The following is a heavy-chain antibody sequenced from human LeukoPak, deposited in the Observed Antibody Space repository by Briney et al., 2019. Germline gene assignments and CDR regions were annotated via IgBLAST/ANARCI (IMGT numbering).Heavy chain of an antibody. CDR3: ARDSRGIAAAGSGSGYYYYGMDV. V-gene: IGHV3-53*01. D-gene: IGHD6-13*01. CDR1: GFTFSSYS. Sequence: GGSLRLSCAASGFTFSSYSMSWVRQAPGKGLEWVSVIYSGGSTYYADSVKGRFTISRDNSKNTLYLQMNSLRAEDTAVYYCARDSRGIAAAGSGSGYYYYGMDVWGQGTTVTVSS. CDR2: IYSGGST. J-gene: IGHJ6*02.